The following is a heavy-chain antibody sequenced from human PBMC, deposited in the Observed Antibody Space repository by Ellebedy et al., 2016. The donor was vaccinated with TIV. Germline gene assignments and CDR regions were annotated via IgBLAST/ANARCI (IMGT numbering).Heavy chain of an antibody. D-gene: IGHD4-23*01. CDR2: IKQDGREK. CDR1: GFTFSNYW. V-gene: IGHV3-7*01. Sequence: GESLKISCGASGFTFSNYWMNWVRQAPGKGLEWVANIKQDGREKYYVDSVKGRFTISRDNAKKSVDMQMNTLRAEETAVYYCATTLNYGVNCFFDNWGQGTLVTVSS. J-gene: IGHJ4*02. CDR3: ATTLNYGVNCFFDN.